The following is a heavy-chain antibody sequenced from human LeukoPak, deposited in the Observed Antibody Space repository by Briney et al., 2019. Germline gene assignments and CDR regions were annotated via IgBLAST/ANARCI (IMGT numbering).Heavy chain of an antibody. CDR2: IYYSGSS. V-gene: IGHV4-59*08. CDR1: GGSISSYY. CDR3: AMRDYFDY. Sequence: SETLSLTCTVSGGSISSYYWSWIRQPPGKGLEWIGYIYYSGSSNYNPSLQSRVTPSVDTSKNQFSLKLSSVTAADTAVYYCAMRDYFDYWGQGTLVTVSS. J-gene: IGHJ4*02.